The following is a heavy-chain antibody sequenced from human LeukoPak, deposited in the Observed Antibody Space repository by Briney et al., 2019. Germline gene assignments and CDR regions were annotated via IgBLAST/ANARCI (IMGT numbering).Heavy chain of an antibody. CDR3: ARDPIAAHPYYYYMDV. V-gene: IGHV4-4*07. D-gene: IGHD6-6*01. CDR2: IYTSGST. CDR1: GGSISSYY. J-gene: IGHJ6*03. Sequence: SETLSLTCTVSGGSISSYYWSWIRQPAGKGLEWIGRIYTSGSTNYNPPLKSRVTMSVDTSKNQFTLKLSSVTAAATAVYYCARDPIAAHPYYYYMDVWGKGNTVTVSS.